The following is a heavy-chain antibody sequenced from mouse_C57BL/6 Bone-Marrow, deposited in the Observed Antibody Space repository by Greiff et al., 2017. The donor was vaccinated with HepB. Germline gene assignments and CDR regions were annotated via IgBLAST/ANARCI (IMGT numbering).Heavy chain of an antibody. CDR1: GFTFSSYG. J-gene: IGHJ3*01. CDR2: ISSGGSYT. V-gene: IGHV5-6*01. D-gene: IGHD2-1*01. CDR3: ARHDPYGNSWFAY. Sequence: EVNVVESGGDLVKPGGSLKLSCAASGFTFSSYGMSWVRQTPDKRLEWVATISSGGSYTHYPDSVKGRFTISRDNAKNTLYLQMSSLKSEDTAMYYCARHDPYGNSWFAYWGQGTLVTVSA.